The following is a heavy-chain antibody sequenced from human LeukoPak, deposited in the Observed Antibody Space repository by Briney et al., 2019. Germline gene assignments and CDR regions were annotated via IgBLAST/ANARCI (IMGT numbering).Heavy chain of an antibody. CDR2: ILTSGTT. Sequence: GGSLRLSCVASDFSVNTNFMNWVRQAPGKGLEWVSVILTSGTTYYADSVKGRFTISRDNSKNTVDLQMNSLTADDTAVYYCVRPGYSSGCFRSGGQGTLVPVSS. D-gene: IGHD2-15*01. V-gene: IGHV3-53*01. J-gene: IGHJ4*02. CDR1: DFSVNTNF. CDR3: VRPGYSSGCFRS.